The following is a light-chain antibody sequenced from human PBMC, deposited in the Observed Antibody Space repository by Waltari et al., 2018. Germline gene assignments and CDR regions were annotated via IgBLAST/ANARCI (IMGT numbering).Light chain of an antibody. CDR2: GTS. CDR1: ESVNSRH. J-gene: IGKJ3*01. V-gene: IGKV3-20*01. Sequence: EIVLTQSPGTLSLSPGERATLSFRASESVNSRHLAWYQQNPGQAPRLLISGTSSRATGIPDRFSGSGSGTDFTLTISRLEPEDFAVYYCQHYDTSPLFTFGPGTKVDVK. CDR3: QHYDTSPLFT.